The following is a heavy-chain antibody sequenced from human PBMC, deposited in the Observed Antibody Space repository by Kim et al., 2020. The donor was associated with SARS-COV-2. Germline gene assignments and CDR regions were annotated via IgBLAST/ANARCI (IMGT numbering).Heavy chain of an antibody. Sequence: SQTLSLTCAISGDSVSRNSAGWNWIRQSPSRGLEWLGRTYYRSKWYTDYAVSVKSRMTINVDTSKNQFSLQLKSVTPEDTAVYFCSRGLNWFDPWGQGTLVTLSS. V-gene: IGHV6-1*01. CDR3: SRGLNWFDP. CDR2: TYYRSKWYT. CDR1: GDSVSRNSAG. J-gene: IGHJ5*02.